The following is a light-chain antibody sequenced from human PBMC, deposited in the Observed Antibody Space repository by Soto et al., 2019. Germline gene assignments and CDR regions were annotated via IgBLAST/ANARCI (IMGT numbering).Light chain of an antibody. CDR3: QQSYATVRT. V-gene: IGKV1-39*01. CDR1: QDISNY. CDR2: DAS. Sequence: DIQMTQSPSSLSASVGDRVTITCQASQDISNYLNWYQQKPGKAPKLLIYDASTLQGRVPARFSGSGAETDFTLTISSLQPEDFGIYYCQQSYATVRTVGGGTKVDIK. J-gene: IGKJ4*01.